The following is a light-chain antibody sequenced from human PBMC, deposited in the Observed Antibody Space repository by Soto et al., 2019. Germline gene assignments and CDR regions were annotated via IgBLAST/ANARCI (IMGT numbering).Light chain of an antibody. J-gene: IGLJ2*01. CDR1: SSNIGNNY. CDR3: GTWDSSLSTVV. Sequence: QSVLTQPPSVSAAPGQTVTISCSGGSSNIGNNYVSWYQQLPGTAPKLLIYDNNKRPSGVPDRFSGSKSGTSATLGITGLQTGDEADYYCGTWDSSLSTVVLGGGTKLTVL. V-gene: IGLV1-51*01. CDR2: DNN.